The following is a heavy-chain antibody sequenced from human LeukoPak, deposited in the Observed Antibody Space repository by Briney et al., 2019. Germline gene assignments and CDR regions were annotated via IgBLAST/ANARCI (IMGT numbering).Heavy chain of an antibody. CDR3: AKEFVGGADYRDPDYYHYYGMDV. D-gene: IGHD4-17*01. J-gene: IGHJ6*02. Sequence: GGSLRLSCAASGFTFSSYGMHWVRQAPGKGLEWVGVISYDGSNKYYADSVKGRFTITRDNSKNTLYLQMNSLRAEDTAVYYCAKEFVGGADYRDPDYYHYYGMDVWGQGTTVTVSS. CDR2: ISYDGSNK. CDR1: GFTFSSYG. V-gene: IGHV3-30*18.